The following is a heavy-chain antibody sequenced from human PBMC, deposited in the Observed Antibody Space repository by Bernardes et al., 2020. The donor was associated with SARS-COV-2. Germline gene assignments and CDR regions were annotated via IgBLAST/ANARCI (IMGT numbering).Heavy chain of an antibody. J-gene: IGHJ4*02. CDR3: ARWGRYDSSGYYRVDY. D-gene: IGHD3-22*01. Sequence: GGSLRLSCAASGFTFSSYSMNWVRQAPGKGLEWVSYISSSSSTIYYADSVKGRFTISRDNAKNSLYLQMNSLRAEDTAVYYCARWGRYDSSGYYRVDYWGQGTLVTVSS. V-gene: IGHV3-48*01. CDR1: GFTFSSYS. CDR2: ISSSSSTI.